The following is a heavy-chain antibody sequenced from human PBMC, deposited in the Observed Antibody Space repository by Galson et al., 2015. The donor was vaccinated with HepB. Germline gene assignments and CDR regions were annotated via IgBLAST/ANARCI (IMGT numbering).Heavy chain of an antibody. CDR2: LYYTGSA. CDR3: ARHHPLPRNCSSTRCSVPHNWYDP. V-gene: IGHV4-39*01. Sequence: TLSLTCTVSGGSISSSSYYWGWIRQPPGKGLEWIGSLYYTGSAYYNPSLKSRVTISVDTSRNQFSLKLSSVTAADTAVYYCARHHPLPRNCSSTRCSVPHNWYDPWGQGTQVTVSS. D-gene: IGHD2-2*01. J-gene: IGHJ5*02. CDR1: GGSISSSSYY.